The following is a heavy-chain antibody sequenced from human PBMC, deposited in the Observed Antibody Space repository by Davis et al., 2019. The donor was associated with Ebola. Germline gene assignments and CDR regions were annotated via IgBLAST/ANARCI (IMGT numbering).Heavy chain of an antibody. J-gene: IGHJ4*02. CDR2: INTKTGHP. D-gene: IGHD1-26*01. Sequence: AASVKVSCKASGYTFPSYAINWVRQAPGQGLEWMGWINTKTGHPTYAQGFTGRYVFSLDTSVSTAFLQISSLKADDTAVYYCARGGTYYTTPSFYWGQGTLVAVSS. V-gene: IGHV7-4-1*02. CDR1: GYTFPSYA. CDR3: ARGGTYYTTPSFY.